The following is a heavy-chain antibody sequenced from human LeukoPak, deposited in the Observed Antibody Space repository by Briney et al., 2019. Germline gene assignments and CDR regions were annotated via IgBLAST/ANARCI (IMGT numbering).Heavy chain of an antibody. D-gene: IGHD1-7*01. V-gene: IGHV4-39*07. CDR1: GGSISSSSYY. CDR3: ATTRKVDV. J-gene: IGHJ6*04. Sequence: SENLSLNCTVSGGSISSSSYYWGWIRQPPGKGLEWIGSIYYSGSPYYNPSLKSRVTISVDTSKNQFSLKLSSVTAADTAVYYCATTRKVDVWGKGNTVTVSS. CDR2: IYYSGSP.